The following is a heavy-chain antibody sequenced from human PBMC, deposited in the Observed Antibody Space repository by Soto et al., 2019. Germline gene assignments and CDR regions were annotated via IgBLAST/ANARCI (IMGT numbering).Heavy chain of an antibody. V-gene: IGHV3-9*01. D-gene: IGHD6-6*01. CDR2: ISWNSGSI. Sequence: GGSLRLSCAASGFTFDDYAMHWVRQAPGKGLEWVSGISWNSGSISYADSVKGRFTISRDNAKNSLYLQMNSLRAEDTALYYCAKASIEYSSSYLDYWGQGTLVTVSS. J-gene: IGHJ4*02. CDR1: GFTFDDYA. CDR3: AKASIEYSSSYLDY.